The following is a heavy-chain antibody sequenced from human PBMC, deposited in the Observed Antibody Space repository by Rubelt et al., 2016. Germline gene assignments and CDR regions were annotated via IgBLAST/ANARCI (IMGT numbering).Heavy chain of an antibody. J-gene: IGHJ3*02. V-gene: IGHV3-7*04. CDR1: GFTFSSYW. CDR3: WRRTSENAFDI. D-gene: IGHD2-8*01. CDR2: IKQDGSEK. Sequence: EVQLVESGGGLVQPGGSLRLPCAVSGFTFSSYWMSWVRQAPGKGLEWVANIKQDGSEKYYVDSVKGRFTISRDNAKNSLYLQMKSLMAEDTAVYYWWRRTSENAFDIWGQGTMVTVSS.